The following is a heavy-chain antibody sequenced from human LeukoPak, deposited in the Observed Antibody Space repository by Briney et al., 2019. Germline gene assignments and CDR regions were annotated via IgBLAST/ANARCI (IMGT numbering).Heavy chain of an antibody. CDR2: INHRGDT. CDR1: GGSFSAYY. Sequence: SETLSLTCAVYGGSFSAYYWSWIRQSPGKGLEWIAEINHRGDTNYNPSVKSRVSISVDTSKNQFSLKVTSLTAADTAVYYCTRGPTISETGYFDYWGQGTLVTVSS. J-gene: IGHJ4*03. CDR3: TRGPTISETGYFDY. V-gene: IGHV4-34*01. D-gene: IGHD1-1*01.